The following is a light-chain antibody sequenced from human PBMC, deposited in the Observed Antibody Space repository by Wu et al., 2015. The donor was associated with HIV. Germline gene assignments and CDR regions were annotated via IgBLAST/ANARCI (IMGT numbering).Light chain of an antibody. CDR1: QTISGY. Sequence: DIQMTQSPSSLSTSIGDRVTISCRASQTISGYLNWYQQRPGQPPKLLISTASNLQNGVPSRFSGSGSGTDFTLTINSVQREDFATHYCQQSHTPPWTFGQGTKVEIK. CDR3: QQSHTPPWT. V-gene: IGKV1-39*01. CDR2: TAS. J-gene: IGKJ1*01.